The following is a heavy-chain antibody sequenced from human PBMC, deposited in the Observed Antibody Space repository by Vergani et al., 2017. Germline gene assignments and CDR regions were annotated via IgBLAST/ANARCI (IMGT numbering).Heavy chain of an antibody. CDR2: IWYDGSNK. J-gene: IGHJ6*03. CDR3: ARKLGYYMDV. CDR1: GFTFSSYG. Sequence: QVQLVESGGGVVQPGRSLRLSCAASGFTFSSYGMHWVRQAPGKGLEWVAVIWYDGSNKYYADSVKGRFTISRDNSKNTLYLQMNSLRAEDTAVYHCARKLGYYMDVWGKGTTVTVSS. V-gene: IGHV3-33*01. D-gene: IGHD7-27*01.